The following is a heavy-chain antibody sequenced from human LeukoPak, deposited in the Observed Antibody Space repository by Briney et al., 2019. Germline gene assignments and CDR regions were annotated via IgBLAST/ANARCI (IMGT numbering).Heavy chain of an antibody. CDR2: SNPNSGGT. J-gene: IGHJ4*02. CDR1: GYTFTCYY. Sequence: ASVKVSCKASGYTFTCYYMHWVRQAPGQGLEWMGWSNPNSGGTNYAQKFQGRVTMTRGTSISTAYMELSRLRSDDTAVYYCAREEYCSSTSCYTEYWGQGTLVTVSS. D-gene: IGHD2-2*02. CDR3: AREEYCSSTSCYTEY. V-gene: IGHV1-2*02.